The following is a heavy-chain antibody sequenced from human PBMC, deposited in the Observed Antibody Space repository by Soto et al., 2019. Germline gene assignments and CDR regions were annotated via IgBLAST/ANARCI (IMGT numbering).Heavy chain of an antibody. CDR3: AKDMGYDLSPLGYFDY. V-gene: IGHV3-9*01. CDR2: ISWNSGSI. D-gene: IGHD5-12*01. J-gene: IGHJ4*02. CDR1: GFTFDDYA. Sequence: EVQLVESGGGLVQPGRSLRLSCAASGFTFDDYAMHWVRQAPGKGLEWVSGISWNSGSIGYADSVKGRFTISRDNAKNSLYLQMNSLRSEDTALYYCAKDMGYDLSPLGYFDYWGQGTLVTVS.